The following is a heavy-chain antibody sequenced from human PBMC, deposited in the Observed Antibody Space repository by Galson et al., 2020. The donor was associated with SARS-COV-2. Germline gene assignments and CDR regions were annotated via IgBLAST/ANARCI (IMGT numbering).Heavy chain of an antibody. D-gene: IGHD6-13*01. CDR3: AGSHKNFWYNFDN. CDR2: ISPSSDYT. J-gene: IGHJ4*02. Sequence: GGSLRLSCTASGLTFSDYYMTWIRQAQGKGREWISYISPSSDYTNYAASGRGRFTIPRDNTKTSLFLHMDSLRAEDTAVYYCAGSHKNFWYNFDNWGQGALVTVSS. V-gene: IGHV3-11*03. CDR1: GLTFSDYY.